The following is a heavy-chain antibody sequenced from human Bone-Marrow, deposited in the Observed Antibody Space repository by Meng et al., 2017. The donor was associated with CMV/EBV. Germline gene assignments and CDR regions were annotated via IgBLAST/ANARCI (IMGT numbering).Heavy chain of an antibody. J-gene: IGHJ4*02. CDR2: ISGGGSTT. CDR1: GFTFSSYP. Sequence: GGSLRLSCAASGFTFSSYPMYWVRQAPGKALDRVSVISGGGSTTYYADPVKGRFTLARDNSKNPVYPQMNSLRADDTAVYYCAKKVSGNAPIDYWGQGTLVTVSS. D-gene: IGHD5/OR15-5a*01. V-gene: IGHV3-23*01. CDR3: AKKVSGNAPIDY.